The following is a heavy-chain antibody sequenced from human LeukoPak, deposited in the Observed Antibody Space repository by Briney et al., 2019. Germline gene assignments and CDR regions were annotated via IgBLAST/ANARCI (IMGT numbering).Heavy chain of an antibody. CDR1: GGSISSYY. CDR2: IYYSGST. V-gene: IGHV4-59*01. D-gene: IGHD3-22*01. J-gene: IGHJ4*01. Sequence: PSETLSLTCTVSGGSISSYYWSWIRQPPGKGLEWIGYIYYSGSTNYNPSLKSRVTISVDTSKNQFSLKLSSVTAADTAVYYCARVPVHYDSSGSFDXXGXXTLXTV. CDR3: ARVPVHYDSSGSFDX.